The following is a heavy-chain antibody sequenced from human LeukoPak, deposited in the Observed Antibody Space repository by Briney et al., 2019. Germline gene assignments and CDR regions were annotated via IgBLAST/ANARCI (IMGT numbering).Heavy chain of an antibody. Sequence: PSETLSLTCTVSGGSIRSSYYYWGWIRQPPGKGLEWTGSIYDSGSTYYNPSLKRRVTISVDTSKNQFSLKLNSVTAADTAVYYCARARYYYGMDVWGQGTTVTVSS. CDR3: ARARYYYGMDV. CDR1: GGSIRSSYYY. J-gene: IGHJ6*02. V-gene: IGHV4-39*01. CDR2: IYDSGST.